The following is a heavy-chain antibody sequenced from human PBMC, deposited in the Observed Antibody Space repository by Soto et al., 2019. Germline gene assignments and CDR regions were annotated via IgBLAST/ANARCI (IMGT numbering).Heavy chain of an antibody. J-gene: IGHJ4*02. Sequence: GGSLRLSCPSSGFPFSSYWMSWVRQATGKGLYWVANIKQDGSEKYYLASVKGRFTISREKAKNSLYLQMNSLRADDTALYYCARLGFYGANHLDYGRQGTMVTVSS. CDR2: IKQDGSEK. CDR3: ARLGFYGANHLDY. D-gene: IGHD4-17*01. V-gene: IGHV3-7*01. CDR1: GFPFSSYW.